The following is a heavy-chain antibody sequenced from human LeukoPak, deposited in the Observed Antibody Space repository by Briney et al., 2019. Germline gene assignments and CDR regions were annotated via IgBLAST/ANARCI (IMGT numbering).Heavy chain of an antibody. V-gene: IGHV3-21*01. CDR1: GFTFSSYS. Sequence: GGSLRLSCAASGFTFSSYSMNWVRQTPGKGLEWVSSISSSSSYIYYADSVKGRFTISRDNAKNSLYLQMNSLRAEDTAVYYCVRDKQWLVCTSRGFFDYWGQGTLVTVSS. J-gene: IGHJ4*02. CDR2: ISSSSSYI. D-gene: IGHD6-19*01. CDR3: VRDKQWLVCTSRGFFDY.